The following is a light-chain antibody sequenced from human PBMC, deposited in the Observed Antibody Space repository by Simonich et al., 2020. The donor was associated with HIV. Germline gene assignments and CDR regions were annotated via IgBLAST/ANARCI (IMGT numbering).Light chain of an antibody. Sequence: DIVMTQSPDSLAVSLGERATINCKSRQSVLYSSNNKNYLAWYQQKPGHPPKLLIYWASTRESGVPYRFSGSGSGPDFTLTISSLQAEDVAVYYCQQYYDTPYTFGQGTKLEIK. CDR2: WAS. J-gene: IGKJ2*01. CDR3: QQYYDTPYT. CDR1: QSVLYSSNNKNY. V-gene: IGKV4-1*01.